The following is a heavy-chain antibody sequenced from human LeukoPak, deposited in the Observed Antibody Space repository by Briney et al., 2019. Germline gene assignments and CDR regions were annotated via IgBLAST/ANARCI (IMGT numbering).Heavy chain of an antibody. CDR3: AGSSYFDY. J-gene: IGHJ4*02. CDR1: GFTFSSYG. CDR2: IRYDGSNK. Sequence: GGSLRLSCAASGFTFSSYGMHWVRQAPGKGLEWVAVIRYDGSNKYYADSVKGRFTISRDNSKNTLYLQMNSLRAEDTAVYYCAGSSYFDYWGQGTLVTVSS. V-gene: IGHV3-30*02.